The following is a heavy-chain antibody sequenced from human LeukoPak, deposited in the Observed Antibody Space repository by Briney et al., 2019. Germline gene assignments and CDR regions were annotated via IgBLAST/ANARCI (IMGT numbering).Heavy chain of an antibody. D-gene: IGHD1-26*01. CDR1: GYTFTGYY. CDR2: INPNSGGT. CDR3: AIYARGSYGSFDY. J-gene: IGHJ4*02. Sequence: ASVKVSCKASGYTFTGYYMHWVRQAPGQGLEWMGWINPNSGGTNYAQKFQGRVTMTRDTSISTAYVELSRLRSDDTAVYYCAIYARGSYGSFDYWGQGTLVTVSS. V-gene: IGHV1-2*02.